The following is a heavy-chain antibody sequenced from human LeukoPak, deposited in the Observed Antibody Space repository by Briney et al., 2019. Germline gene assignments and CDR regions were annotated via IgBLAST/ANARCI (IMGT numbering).Heavy chain of an antibody. V-gene: IGHV3-23*01. CDR2: ISGSGGST. J-gene: IGHJ4*02. Sequence: PGGSLRLSCAASGFTFSSYAMSWVRQAPGKGLEWVSAISGSGGSTYYADSVKGRFTISRDKSKNTLSLQMSSLRAEDTALFYCARAYYSGSYYRLDYWGQGTLVTVSS. CDR3: ARAYYSGSYYRLDY. D-gene: IGHD1-26*01. CDR1: GFTFSSYA.